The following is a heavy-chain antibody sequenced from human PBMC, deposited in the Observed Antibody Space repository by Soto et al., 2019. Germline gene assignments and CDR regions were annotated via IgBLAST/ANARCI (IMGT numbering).Heavy chain of an antibody. V-gene: IGHV4-61*01. J-gene: IGHJ4*02. CDR1: GGSVTNSSYY. Sequence: PSETLSLTCTVSGGSVTNSSYYSGWIRPSPGKGLEWIGYVYYSGRSYYNSSVKSRVTISVDTSKNQFSLKLTSVTAADTAVYYCTRVMEVDDLLTGPFDYWGQGTLVTVSS. CDR2: VYYSGRS. CDR3: TRVMEVDDLLTGPFDY. D-gene: IGHD3-9*01.